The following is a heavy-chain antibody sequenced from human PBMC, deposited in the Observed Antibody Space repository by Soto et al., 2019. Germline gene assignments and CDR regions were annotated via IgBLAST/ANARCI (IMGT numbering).Heavy chain of an antibody. J-gene: IGHJ5*02. Sequence: ASVKVSCKASGYTFTSYAMHWVRQAPGQRLEWMGWINAGNGNTKYSQKFQGRVTITRDTSASTAYMELSSLRSEDTAVYYCARTDIVVVVAATPPNNRFDPWGQGTLVTVSS. CDR3: ARTDIVVVVAATPPNNRFDP. CDR1: GYTFTSYA. V-gene: IGHV1-3*01. CDR2: INAGNGNT. D-gene: IGHD2-15*01.